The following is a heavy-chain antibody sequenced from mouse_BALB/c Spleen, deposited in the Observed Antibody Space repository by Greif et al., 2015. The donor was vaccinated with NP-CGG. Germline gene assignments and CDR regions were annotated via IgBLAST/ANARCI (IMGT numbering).Heavy chain of an antibody. J-gene: IGHJ4*01. CDR1: GFSLTSYG. CDR3: ARDGYYAMDY. CDR2: IWAGGST. Sequence: QVQLKESGPGLVAPSQSLSITCTVSGFSLTSYGVHWVRQPPGKGLEWLGVIWAGGSTNYNSALMSRLSISKDNSKSXVFLKVNSLQTDDTAMYYCARDGYYAMDYWGQGTSVTVSS. V-gene: IGHV2-9*02.